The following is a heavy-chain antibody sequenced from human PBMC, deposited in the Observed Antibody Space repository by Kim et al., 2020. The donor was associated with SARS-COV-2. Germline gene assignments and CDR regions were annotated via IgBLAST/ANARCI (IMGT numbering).Heavy chain of an antibody. V-gene: IGHV3-74*01. J-gene: IGHJ4*02. D-gene: IGHD1-7*01. CDR2: INTDGRDT. CDR1: GFTFSDSW. Sequence: GGSLRLSRVTSGFTFSDSWMHWVRQAPGSGLVWVSRINTDGRDTSYADSVKGRFTISRDNAKNTLYLQMNSLRAEDTALYYCARVVPGTNIFDYWGQGTLVTVSS. CDR3: ARVVPGTNIFDY.